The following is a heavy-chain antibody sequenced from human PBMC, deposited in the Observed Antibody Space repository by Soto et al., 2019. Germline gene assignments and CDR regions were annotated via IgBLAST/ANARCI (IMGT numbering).Heavy chain of an antibody. V-gene: IGHV4-59*01. CDR2: VYYTGST. CDR1: GGSISGSY. J-gene: IGHJ4*02. Sequence: SETLSLTCSVSGGSISGSYWSWIRQSPGKGLEWLGYVYYTGSTNYSPSLRSRVSISVDTSKNQFSLRLSSVTAADTAVYFCARSVAVPGAHIDYWGQGTQVTVSS. D-gene: IGHD6-19*01. CDR3: ARSVAVPGAHIDY.